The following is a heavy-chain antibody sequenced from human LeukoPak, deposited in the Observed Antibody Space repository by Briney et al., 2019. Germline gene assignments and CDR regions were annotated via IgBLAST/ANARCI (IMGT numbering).Heavy chain of an antibody. V-gene: IGHV1-2*02. CDR3: ARANYDFWSGKPQWAYYFDY. Sequence: ASVKVSCKASGYTFTGYYMHWVRQAPGQGLEWMGWNNPNSGGTNYAQKFQGRVTMTRDTSISTAYMELSRLRSDDTAVYYCARANYDFWSGKPQWAYYFDYWGQGTLVTVSS. CDR2: NNPNSGGT. D-gene: IGHD3-3*01. J-gene: IGHJ4*02. CDR1: GYTFTGYY.